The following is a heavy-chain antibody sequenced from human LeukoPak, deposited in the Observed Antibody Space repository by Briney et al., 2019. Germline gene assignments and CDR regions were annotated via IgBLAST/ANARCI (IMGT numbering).Heavy chain of an antibody. V-gene: IGHV1-69*13. CDR3: ARARHGSWYPYYYGMDV. J-gene: IGHJ6*02. CDR2: IIPIFGTA. Sequence: GASVKVSCTASGGTFSSYAISWVRQAPGQGLEWMGGIIPIFGTANYAQKFQGRVTITADESTSTAYMELSSLRSEDTAVYYCARARHGSWYPYYYGMDVWGQGTTVTVSS. CDR1: GGTFSSYA. D-gene: IGHD6-13*01.